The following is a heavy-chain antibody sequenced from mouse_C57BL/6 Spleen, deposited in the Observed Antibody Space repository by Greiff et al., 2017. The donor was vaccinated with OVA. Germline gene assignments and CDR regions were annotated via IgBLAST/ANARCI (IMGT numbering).Heavy chain of an antibody. Sequence: QVQLKQSGPELVKPGASVKISCKASGYAFSSSWMNWVKQRPGKGLEWIGRIYPGDGDTNYNGKFKGKATLTADKSSSTAYMQLSSLTSEDSAVYVCARRAYYYGSSYDYWGQGTTLTVSS. J-gene: IGHJ2*01. CDR2: IYPGDGDT. D-gene: IGHD1-1*01. CDR1: GYAFSSSW. CDR3: ARRAYYYGSSYDY. V-gene: IGHV1-82*01.